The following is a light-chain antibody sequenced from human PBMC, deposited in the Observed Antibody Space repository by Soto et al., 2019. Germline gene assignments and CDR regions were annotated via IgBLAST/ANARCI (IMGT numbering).Light chain of an antibody. J-gene: IGKJ3*01. CDR3: QQRGT. CDR2: DAS. CDR1: QSVSSY. V-gene: IGKV3-11*01. Sequence: EIVLTQSPATLSLSPGERATLSCRASQSVSSYLAWYQQKPGQAPRLLIYDASNRATGIPARFSGSGSGTDFTLTISSLEPEDFAVYYCQQRGTFGPGTKVDSK.